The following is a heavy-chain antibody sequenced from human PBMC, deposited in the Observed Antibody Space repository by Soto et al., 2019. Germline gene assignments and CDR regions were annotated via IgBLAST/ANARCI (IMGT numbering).Heavy chain of an antibody. V-gene: IGHV3-7*05. Sequence: GGPLILSWVTSGFTFSSYWISWVRQAPEQGLEWVANIKQDGSEKYYVDSVKGRFTISRDNAKNSLYLQMNSLRAEDTAVYYCARDISSWYEGFYYYYGMDVWGQGTTVTVSS. CDR1: GFTFSSYW. CDR2: IKQDGSEK. CDR3: ARDISSWYEGFYYYYGMDV. J-gene: IGHJ6*02. D-gene: IGHD6-13*01.